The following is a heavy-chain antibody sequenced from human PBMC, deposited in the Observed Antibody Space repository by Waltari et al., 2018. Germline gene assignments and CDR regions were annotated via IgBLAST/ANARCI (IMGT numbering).Heavy chain of an antibody. J-gene: IGHJ4*02. Sequence: QLQLQESGPGLVKPSETLSLTCTSSGGSISRSNYYWGWIRQPPGKGLEWIGSIYYSGSTSYNPSLKSRVTISVDTSKNQFSLKLTSVTAADTAVYSCTNTGPWGPVDSWGQGTLVTVSS. CDR2: IYYSGST. D-gene: IGHD2-2*02. V-gene: IGHV4-39*07. CDR1: GGSISRSNYY. CDR3: TNTGPWGPVDS.